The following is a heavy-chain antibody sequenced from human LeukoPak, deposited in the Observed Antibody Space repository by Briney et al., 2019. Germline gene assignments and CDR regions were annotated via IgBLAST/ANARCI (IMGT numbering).Heavy chain of an antibody. J-gene: IGHJ4*02. D-gene: IGHD3-10*01. CDR1: GGSISSSSFY. CDR2: IYYSGST. V-gene: IGHV4-39*01. Sequence: SETLSLTCTVSGGSISSSSFYWDWIRQPPGKGLEWIAAIYYSGSTYYNPSLKSRVTISVDTSKDQFSLRLSSVTAADTAIYYCARHGAHYYSGSGSYYTTAFDSWRQGTLVTVSS. CDR3: ARHGAHYYSGSGSYYTTAFDS.